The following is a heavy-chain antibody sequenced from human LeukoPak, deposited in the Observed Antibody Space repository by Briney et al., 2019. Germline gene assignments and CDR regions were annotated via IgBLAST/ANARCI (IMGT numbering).Heavy chain of an antibody. CDR1: GFTFDDYA. CDR2: ISWNSGSI. D-gene: IGHD5-18*01. Sequence: GGSLRLSCAASGFTFDDYAMHWVRQPPGRGLEGVSGISWNSGSIGYADSVKGRFTICRDNAKNSLYLQMNSLRAEDTALYYCAKDISGDTAMVTFDYWGQGTLVTVSS. CDR3: AKDISGDTAMVTFDY. J-gene: IGHJ4*02. V-gene: IGHV3-9*01.